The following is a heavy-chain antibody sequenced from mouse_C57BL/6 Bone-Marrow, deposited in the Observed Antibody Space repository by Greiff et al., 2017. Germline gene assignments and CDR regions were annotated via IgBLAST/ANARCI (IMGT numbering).Heavy chain of an antibody. D-gene: IGHD2-5*01. J-gene: IGHJ4*01. CDR2: IDPSDSYT. CDR3: ARDYYSNYDAMDY. Sequence: QVQLQQPGAELVKPGASVKLSCTASGYTFTSYWMPWVKQRPGQGLEWIGEIDPSDSYTNYNQKFKGKATLTVDTSSSTAYMQLSSLTSEDSAVYYCARDYYSNYDAMDYWGQGTSVTVSS. CDR1: GYTFTSYW. V-gene: IGHV1-50*01.